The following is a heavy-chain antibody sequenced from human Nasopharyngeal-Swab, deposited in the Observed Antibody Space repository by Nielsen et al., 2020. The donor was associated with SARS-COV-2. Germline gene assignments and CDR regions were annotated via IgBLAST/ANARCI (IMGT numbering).Heavy chain of an antibody. V-gene: IGHV4-31*02. J-gene: IGHJ4*02. CDR3: VRAGAGNYGDYFDY. CDR2: IYYSGST. D-gene: IGHD4-11*01. Sequence: WIRQPPGKGLEWIGYIYYSGSTYYNPSLKSRVTISVDTSKNQFSLKLSSVTAADTAVYYCVRAGAGNYGDYFDYWGQGTLVTVSS.